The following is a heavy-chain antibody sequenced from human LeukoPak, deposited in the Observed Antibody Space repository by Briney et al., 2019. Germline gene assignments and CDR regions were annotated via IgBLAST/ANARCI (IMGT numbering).Heavy chain of an antibody. Sequence: SQTLSLTCTVSGGSISSGYYWGWIRQPPGKGLEWIGTIYQSGSTYYNPSLKSRVTISIDTSKNQFSLKLSSVTAADTAVYYCARTYYYGSGSYYDSRDGFDIWGQGTMVTVSS. J-gene: IGHJ3*02. V-gene: IGHV4-38-2*02. D-gene: IGHD3-10*01. CDR3: ARTYYYGSGSYYDSRDGFDI. CDR2: IYQSGST. CDR1: GGSISSGYY.